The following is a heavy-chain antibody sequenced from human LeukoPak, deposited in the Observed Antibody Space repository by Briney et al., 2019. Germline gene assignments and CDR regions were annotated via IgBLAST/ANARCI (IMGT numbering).Heavy chain of an antibody. CDR3: ARYYYGSGSFSNYFDY. Sequence: SETLSLTCAVPGASISTTKWWSWVRQPPGKGLEWIGEIYHSGSTNYNPSLKSRVTISVDKSKNQFSLKLSSVTAADTAVYYCARYYYGSGSFSNYFDYWGQGTLVTV. J-gene: IGHJ4*02. CDR1: GASISTTKW. D-gene: IGHD3-10*01. V-gene: IGHV4-4*02. CDR2: IYHSGST.